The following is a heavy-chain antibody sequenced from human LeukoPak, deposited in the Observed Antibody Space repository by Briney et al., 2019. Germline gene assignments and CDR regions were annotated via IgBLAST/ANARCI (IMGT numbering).Heavy chain of an antibody. V-gene: IGHV4-59*12. J-gene: IGHJ5*02. D-gene: IGHD2-8*02. CDR2: IYYSGST. Sequence: SETLSLTCTVSGGTISSYYWSWVRQPPGKGLEWIGYIYYSGSTNYNPSLKSRVTISVDTSKNQFSLKLSSVTAADTAVYYCASFPDWTGGVCYTGWFDPWGQGTLVTVSS. CDR3: ASFPDWTGGVCYTGWFDP. CDR1: GGTISSYY.